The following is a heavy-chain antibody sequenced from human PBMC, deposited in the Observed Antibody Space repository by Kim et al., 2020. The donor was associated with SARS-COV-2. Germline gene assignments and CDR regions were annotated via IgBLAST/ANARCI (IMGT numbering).Heavy chain of an antibody. CDR3: ATAILTGYYGNYYYGMDV. CDR1: GGSFSGYY. J-gene: IGHJ6*01. V-gene: IGHV4-34*01. Sequence: SETLSLTCAVYGGSFSGYYWSWIRQPPGKGLEWIGEINHSGSTNYNPSLKSRVTISVDTSKNQFSLKLSSVTAADTAVYYCATAILTGYYGNYYYGMDV. D-gene: IGHD3-9*01. CDR2: INHSGST.